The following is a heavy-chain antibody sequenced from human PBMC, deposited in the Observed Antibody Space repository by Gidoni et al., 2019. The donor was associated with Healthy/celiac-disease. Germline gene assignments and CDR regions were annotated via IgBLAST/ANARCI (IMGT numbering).Heavy chain of an antibody. CDR1: GYTFTGYY. CDR2: INPNSGGT. CDR3: ARDSGYSYGYVPFDY. D-gene: IGHD5-18*01. Sequence: QVQLVQSGAEVKKPGASVKVSCKASGYTFTGYYMHWVRQAPGQGLEWMGWINPNSGGTNYAQKFQGWVTMTRDTSISTAYMELSRLRSDGTAVYYCARDSGYSYGYVPFDYWGQGTLVTVSS. J-gene: IGHJ4*02. V-gene: IGHV1-2*04.